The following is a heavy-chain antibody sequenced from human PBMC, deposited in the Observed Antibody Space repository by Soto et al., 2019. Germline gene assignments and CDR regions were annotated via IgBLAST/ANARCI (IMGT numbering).Heavy chain of an antibody. J-gene: IGHJ4*02. Sequence: GASVKVSCKASGGAFSSYAISWVRQAPGQGLEWMGGIIPIFGTANYAQKFQGRVTITADESTSTAYMELSSLRSEDTAVYYCASAYYYDSSGYSNFDYWGQGTLVTVSS. V-gene: IGHV1-69*13. CDR2: IIPIFGTA. CDR1: GGAFSSYA. CDR3: ASAYYYDSSGYSNFDY. D-gene: IGHD3-22*01.